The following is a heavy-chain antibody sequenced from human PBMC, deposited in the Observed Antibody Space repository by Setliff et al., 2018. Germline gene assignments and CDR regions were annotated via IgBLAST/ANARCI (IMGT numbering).Heavy chain of an antibody. D-gene: IGHD6-13*01. CDR1: GYTFTSYG. Sequence: PSVKVSCKASGYTFTSYGISWVRQAPGQGLEWMGWINTNTGNPTYAQGFTGRFVFSLETSVSTAYLQINSLKAADTAIYYCARAYGISWSAVDYWGQGTVVTVSS. V-gene: IGHV7-4-1*02. CDR3: ARAYGISWSAVDY. CDR2: INTNTGNP. J-gene: IGHJ4*02.